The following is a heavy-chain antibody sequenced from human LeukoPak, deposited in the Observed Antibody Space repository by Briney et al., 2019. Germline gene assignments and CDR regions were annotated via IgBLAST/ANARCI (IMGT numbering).Heavy chain of an antibody. Sequence: PGGSLRLSCAASGFTFSSYEMNWVRQAPGKGLEWVSYISSSGSTIYYADSVKGRFTISRDNAKNSLYLQMNSLRAEDTAVYYCARHSYYYGSGTYRGPFDYWGQGTLVTVSS. CDR3: ARHSYYYGSGTYRGPFDY. V-gene: IGHV3-48*03. J-gene: IGHJ4*02. D-gene: IGHD3-10*01. CDR1: GFTFSSYE. CDR2: ISSSGSTI.